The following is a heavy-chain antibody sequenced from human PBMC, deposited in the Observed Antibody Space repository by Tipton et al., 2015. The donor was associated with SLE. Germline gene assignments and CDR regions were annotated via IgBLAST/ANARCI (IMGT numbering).Heavy chain of an antibody. J-gene: IGHJ4*02. V-gene: IGHV3-30*18. Sequence: SLRLSCAAFGFTFTSYDMHWVRQAPGKGLEWVAGISFDGSNKHYADSVKGRFTISRDNSDNTLFMQMNSLRAEDTAVFYCAKDRSLGYWGQGTLVIVSS. D-gene: IGHD1-26*01. CDR2: ISFDGSNK. CDR3: AKDRSLGY. CDR1: GFTFTSYD.